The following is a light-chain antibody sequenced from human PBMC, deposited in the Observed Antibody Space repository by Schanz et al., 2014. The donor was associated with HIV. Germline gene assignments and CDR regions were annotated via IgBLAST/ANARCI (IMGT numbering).Light chain of an antibody. CDR1: QSVSSSY. CDR3: QYFGNSGGT. Sequence: EIVLTQSPGTLSLSPGERATLSCRASQSVSSSYLAWYQQKPGQAPRLLIYGASRRATGIPDRFSGSGSGTDFSLTISRLEPEDFAVYYCQYFGNSGGTFGGGTKVEIK. CDR2: GAS. V-gene: IGKV3-20*01. J-gene: IGKJ4*01.